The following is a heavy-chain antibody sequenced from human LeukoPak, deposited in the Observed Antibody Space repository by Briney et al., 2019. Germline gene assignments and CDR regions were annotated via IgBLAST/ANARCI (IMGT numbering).Heavy chain of an antibody. Sequence: PGGSLRLSCAASGFTFSSYAMHWVRQAPGKGLEWVAVISYDGSNKYYADSVKGRFTISRDNSKNTLYLQMNSLKTEDTALYYCSSRGDGYNNFDYWGQGTLVTVSS. CDR3: SSRGDGYNNFDY. CDR2: ISYDGSNK. CDR1: GFTFSSYA. V-gene: IGHV3-30*04. J-gene: IGHJ4*02. D-gene: IGHD5-24*01.